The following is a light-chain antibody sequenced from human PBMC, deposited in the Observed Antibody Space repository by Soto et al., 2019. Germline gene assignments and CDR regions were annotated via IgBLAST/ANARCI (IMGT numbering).Light chain of an antibody. Sequence: IAVSQSPCNLCPATSESATLSCRASQSVPRSYSAWYQQKPGQAPRLLIYDASNRATGIPARFSGRGSGTDFTLTIRSLDPEDFALYYFLQRSNCSSITFGQGTRLDIK. V-gene: IGKV3-11*01. CDR1: QSVPRSY. J-gene: IGKJ5*01. CDR3: LQRSNCSSIT. CDR2: DAS.